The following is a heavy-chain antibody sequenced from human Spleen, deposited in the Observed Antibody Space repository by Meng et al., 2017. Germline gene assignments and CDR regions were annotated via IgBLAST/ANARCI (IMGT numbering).Heavy chain of an antibody. D-gene: IGHD1-26*01. Sequence: VQRVQSGAEVRKPGASVKISCKVSGYTFTDSYMHWVQQAPGKGLEWMGLVDPEDGETIYAEKFQGRVTITADTSTDTAYMELSSLRFDDTAVYYCAGAHNSGAYCPDDYWGQGTLVTVSS. CDR2: VDPEDGET. CDR1: GYTFTDSY. V-gene: IGHV1-69-2*01. CDR3: AGAHNSGAYCPDDY. J-gene: IGHJ4*02.